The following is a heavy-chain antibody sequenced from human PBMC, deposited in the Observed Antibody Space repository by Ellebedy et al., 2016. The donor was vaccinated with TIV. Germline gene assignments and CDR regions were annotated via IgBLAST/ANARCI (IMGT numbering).Heavy chain of an antibody. CDR1: GYTFTSYG. D-gene: IGHD3-22*01. Sequence: ASVKVSXKASGYTFTSYGISWVRQAPGQGLEWMGWISAYNGNTNYAQKLQGRVTMTTDTSTSTAYMELRSLRSDDTAVYYCARDRTMIVVVSTAYYYYGMDVWGQGTTVTVSS. CDR2: ISAYNGNT. V-gene: IGHV1-18*01. CDR3: ARDRTMIVVVSTAYYYYGMDV. J-gene: IGHJ6*02.